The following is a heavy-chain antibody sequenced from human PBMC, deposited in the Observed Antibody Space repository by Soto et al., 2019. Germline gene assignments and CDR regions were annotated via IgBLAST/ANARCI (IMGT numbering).Heavy chain of an antibody. Sequence: DEHLVQSGGGLGQPGGSLRLSCAGSGFTFKTYGMNWVRRAPGKGLEWIAFISGTGSTTYYADSVQGRFIVSRDNSNNSLHLQVNSLRSDDTAVYYCAREGCTSASCYSYIRAFDAWGQGTEVSVSS. V-gene: IGHV3-48*01. CDR2: ISGTGSTT. D-gene: IGHD2-21*02. J-gene: IGHJ3*01. CDR3: AREGCTSASCYSYIRAFDA. CDR1: GFTFKTYG.